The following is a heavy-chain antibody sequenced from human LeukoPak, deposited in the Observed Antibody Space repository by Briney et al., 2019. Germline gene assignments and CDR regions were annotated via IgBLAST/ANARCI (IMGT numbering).Heavy chain of an antibody. CDR1: GGSISSSSYY. V-gene: IGHV4-39*01. Sequence: SETLSLTCTVSGGSISSSSYYWGWIRHPPGKWLEWIGSIYYSGSTYYNPSLKSRVTISVDTSKNQVSLKLSSVTAADTAVYYCARCISMVRGVIRPPDSWGQGTLVTVAS. D-gene: IGHD3-10*01. CDR2: IYYSGST. CDR3: ARCISMVRGVIRPPDS. J-gene: IGHJ4*02.